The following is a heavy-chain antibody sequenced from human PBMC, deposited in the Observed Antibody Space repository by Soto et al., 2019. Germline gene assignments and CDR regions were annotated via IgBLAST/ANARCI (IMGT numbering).Heavy chain of an antibody. D-gene: IGHD1-7*01. CDR1: GYTFTSYY. Sequence: GASVKVSCKASGYTFTSYYMHWVRQAPGQGLEWMGIINPSGGSTSYAQKFQGRVTMTRDTSTSTVYMELSSLRSEDTAVYYCARLYPPSITGTTVIHYYYYYMDVWGKGTTVTVSS. J-gene: IGHJ6*03. CDR3: ARLYPPSITGTTVIHYYYYYMDV. V-gene: IGHV1-46*03. CDR2: INPSGGST.